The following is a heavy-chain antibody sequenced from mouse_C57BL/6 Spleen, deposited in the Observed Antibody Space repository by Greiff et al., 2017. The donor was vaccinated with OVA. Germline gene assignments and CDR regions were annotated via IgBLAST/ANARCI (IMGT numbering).Heavy chain of an antibody. D-gene: IGHD2-2*01. V-gene: IGHV1-64*01. CDR3: AREVNFDY. J-gene: IGHJ2*01. CDR1: GYTFTSYW. Sequence: VQLQQPGAELVKPGASVKLSCKASGYTFTSYWMHWVKQRPGQGLEWIGMIHPNSGSTNYNEKLKSKATLTVDKSSSTAYMQLSSLTSEDSAVYYCAREVNFDYWGQGTTLTVSS. CDR2: IHPNSGST.